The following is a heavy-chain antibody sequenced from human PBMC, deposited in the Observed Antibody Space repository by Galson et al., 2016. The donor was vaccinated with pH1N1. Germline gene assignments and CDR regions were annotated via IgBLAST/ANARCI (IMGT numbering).Heavy chain of an antibody. D-gene: IGHD1-26*01. CDR3: ARGESRWERYFDH. V-gene: IGHV1-69*13. Sequence: SVKVSCKASGGTFNTDAISWVRQAPGQGLEWMGRIIAIFGTANYAQKLQGRVTLTADESTSTAYMELSSLRSDDTAVYYCARGESRWERYFDHWGQGTLVTVSS. J-gene: IGHJ4*02. CDR2: IIAIFGTA. CDR1: GGTFNTDA.